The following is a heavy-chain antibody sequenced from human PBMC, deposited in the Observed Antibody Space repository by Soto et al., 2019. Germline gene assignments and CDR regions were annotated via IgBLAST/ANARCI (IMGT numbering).Heavy chain of an antibody. J-gene: IGHJ6*02. D-gene: IGHD3-16*01. CDR3: ARAHRGFAYDCMDV. Sequence: QVQLVESGGGVVQPGRSLRLSCAASGFTFSSYGMHWVRQAPGKGLEWVAVISYDGSNKYYADSVKGRFTISRDNSKNPLYLQMNSLRAADTAVYYCARAHRGFAYDCMDVWGQGTTVTVSS. V-gene: IGHV3-30*03. CDR2: ISYDGSNK. CDR1: GFTFSSYG.